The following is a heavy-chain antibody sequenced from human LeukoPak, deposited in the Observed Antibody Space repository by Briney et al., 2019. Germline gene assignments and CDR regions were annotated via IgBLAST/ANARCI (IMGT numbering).Heavy chain of an antibody. D-gene: IGHD6-13*01. J-gene: IGHJ4*02. CDR3: AKTRPLDSSSWSHGDY. CDR1: GFTVSSNY. Sequence: GGSLRLSCAASGFTVSSNYMSWVHQAPGKGLEWVSVIYSGDSTYYADSVKGRFTISRDNSKNTLYLQMNSLRAEDTAVYYCAKTRPLDSSSWSHGDYWGQGTLVTVSS. CDR2: IYSGDST. V-gene: IGHV3-53*01.